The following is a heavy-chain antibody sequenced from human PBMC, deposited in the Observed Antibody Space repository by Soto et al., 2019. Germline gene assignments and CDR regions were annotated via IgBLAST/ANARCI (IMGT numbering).Heavy chain of an antibody. CDR3: ARDHYYDSSGYYALDY. CDR1: GYTFTSYG. D-gene: IGHD3-22*01. CDR2: ISAYNGNT. Sequence: GASVKVSCKASGYTFTSYGISWVRQAPGQGLEWMGWISAYNGNTNYAQKLQGRVTMTTDTSTSTAYMELRSLRSDDTAVYYCARDHYYDSSGYYALDYWGQGTLVTVSS. V-gene: IGHV1-18*01. J-gene: IGHJ4*02.